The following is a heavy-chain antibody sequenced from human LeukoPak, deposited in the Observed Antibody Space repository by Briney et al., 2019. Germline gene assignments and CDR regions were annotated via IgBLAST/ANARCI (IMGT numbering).Heavy chain of an antibody. CDR1: GFTFSK. CDR2: ISSSGSTI. CDR3: AELGITMIGGV. Sequence: GGSLRLSCAASGFTFSKMNWVRQAPGKGLEWVSYISSSGSTIYYADSVKGRFTISRDNAKNSLYLQMNSLKAEDTAVYYCAELGITMIGGVWGKGTTVTISS. D-gene: IGHD3-10*02. J-gene: IGHJ6*04. V-gene: IGHV3-48*03.